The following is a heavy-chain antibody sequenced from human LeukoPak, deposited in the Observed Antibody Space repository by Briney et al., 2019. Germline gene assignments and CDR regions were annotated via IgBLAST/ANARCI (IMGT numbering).Heavy chain of an antibody. CDR3: ARVRGGFLECPDY. D-gene: IGHD3-3*01. CDR2: ISSSSSYI. Sequence: GGSLRLSCAASGFTFSSYSMNWVRQAPGKGLEWVSSISSSSSYIYYADSVKGRFTISRDNAKNSLYLQMNSLRAEDTAVYYCARVRGGFLECPDYWGQGTLVTVSS. V-gene: IGHV3-21*01. J-gene: IGHJ4*02. CDR1: GFTFSSYS.